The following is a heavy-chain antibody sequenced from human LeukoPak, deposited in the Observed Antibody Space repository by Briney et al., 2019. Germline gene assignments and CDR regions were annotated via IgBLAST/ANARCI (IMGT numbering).Heavy chain of an antibody. Sequence: SQTLSLTCAISGDSVSTKSAAWNWIRQSPSRGLEWLGRTYYRSKWYSDYAVSVKSRITINPDTSKNQFSLHLNSVTPEDTAIYYCARTSGAFTVTDAFDIWGQGTMVTVSS. CDR2: TYYRSKWYS. J-gene: IGHJ3*02. CDR3: ARTSGAFTVTDAFDI. V-gene: IGHV6-1*01. D-gene: IGHD4-17*01. CDR1: GDSVSTKSAA.